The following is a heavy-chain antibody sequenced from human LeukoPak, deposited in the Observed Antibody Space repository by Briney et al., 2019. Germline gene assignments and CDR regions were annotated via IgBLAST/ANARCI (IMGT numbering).Heavy chain of an antibody. CDR3: ARVLIVVVFDY. Sequence: SETLSLTCTVSGYSISSGYYWGWIRQPPGKGLEWIGSIYHSGSTYYNPSLKSRVTISVDTSKNQFSLKLSSMTAADTAVYYCARVLIVVVFDYWGQGTLVTVSS. V-gene: IGHV4-38-2*02. CDR1: GYSISSGYY. D-gene: IGHD3-22*01. J-gene: IGHJ4*02. CDR2: IYHSGST.